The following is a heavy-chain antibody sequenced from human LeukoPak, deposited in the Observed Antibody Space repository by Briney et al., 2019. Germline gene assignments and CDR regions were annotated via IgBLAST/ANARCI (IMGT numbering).Heavy chain of an antibody. D-gene: IGHD6-13*01. V-gene: IGHV3-9*03. J-gene: IGHJ4*02. CDR3: VKGSTYSSTSTLGY. CDR1: GFTFDDYA. Sequence: PGRSLRLSCAASGFTFDDYAMHWVRQAPGKGLEWVSGINWNSGSIEYADSVKGRFTISRDNAKNSLYLQVNSLRPEDMALYYCVKGSTYSSTSTLGYWGQGTLVTVSS. CDR2: INWNSGSI.